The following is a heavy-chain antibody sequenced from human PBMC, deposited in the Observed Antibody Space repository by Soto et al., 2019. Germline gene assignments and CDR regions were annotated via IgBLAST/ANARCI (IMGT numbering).Heavy chain of an antibody. CDR2: IYSGGST. CDR3: ARDDPSAFDI. J-gene: IGHJ3*02. V-gene: IGHV3-53*01. Sequence: GSLRLSCAASGFTFSSYWMHWVRQAPGKGLVWVSVIYSGGSTYYADSVKGRFTISRDNSKNTLYLQMNSLRAEDTAVYYCARDDPSAFDIWGQGTMVT. CDR1: GFTFSSYW.